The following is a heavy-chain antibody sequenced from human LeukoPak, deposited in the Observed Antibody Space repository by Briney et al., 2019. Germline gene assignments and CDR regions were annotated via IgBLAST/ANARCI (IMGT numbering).Heavy chain of an antibody. Sequence: SETLSLTCAVSGGSISSSNWWSWVRQPPGKGLEWIGEIYHSGSTNYNPSLKSRVTIPVDKSKNQFSLKLCSVTAADTAVYYCAKTPQIGGGVNAFDIWGQGTMVTVSS. CDR1: GGSISSSNW. CDR2: IYHSGST. CDR3: AKTPQIGGGVNAFDI. V-gene: IGHV4-4*02. D-gene: IGHD1-26*01. J-gene: IGHJ3*02.